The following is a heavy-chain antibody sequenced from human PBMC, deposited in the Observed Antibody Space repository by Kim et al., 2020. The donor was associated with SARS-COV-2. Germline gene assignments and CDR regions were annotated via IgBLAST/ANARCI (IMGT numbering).Heavy chain of an antibody. CDR3: ARVSFAIGDIAARPFDYGDYVGGFDY. Sequence: SQTLSLTCAISGDSVSSNSAAWNWIRQSPSRGLEWLGRTYYRSKWYNDYAVSVKSRITINPDTSKNQFSLQLNSVTPEDTAVYYCARVSFAIGDIAARPFDYGDYVGGFDYWGPGTLVTVSS. D-gene: IGHD4-17*01. CDR2: TYYRSKWYN. CDR1: GDSVSSNSAA. J-gene: IGHJ4*01. V-gene: IGHV6-1*01.